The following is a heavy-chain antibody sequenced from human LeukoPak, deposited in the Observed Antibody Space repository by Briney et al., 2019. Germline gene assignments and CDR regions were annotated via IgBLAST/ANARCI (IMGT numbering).Heavy chain of an antibody. CDR3: AKDQVVITTTGSWFDP. CDR1: GFTFSSYG. Sequence: GGSLRLSCAASGFTFSSYGMHWVRQAPGKGLEWVSSISGSSGSTFYADSVKGRFTISRDNSKNTLYLQMNSLRAEDTAVYYCAKDQVVITTTGSWFDPWGQGTLVTVSS. V-gene: IGHV3-23*01. J-gene: IGHJ5*02. CDR2: ISGSSGST. D-gene: IGHD3-22*01.